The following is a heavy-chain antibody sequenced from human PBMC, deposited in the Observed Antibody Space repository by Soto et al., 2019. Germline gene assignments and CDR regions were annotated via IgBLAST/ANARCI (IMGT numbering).Heavy chain of an antibody. J-gene: IGHJ4*02. CDR1: GYTFTSYG. D-gene: IGHD3-10*01. CDR3: ARARNVLLWVGESGAFDY. CDR2: ISAYNGNT. V-gene: IGHV1-18*04. Sequence: QVQLVQSGAEVKKPGASVKVSCKASGYTFTSYGISWVRQAPGQGLEWMGWISAYNGNTNYAQKLQGRVTMTTDTATRTAYVELRSLRADDTAVYYCARARNVLLWVGESGAFDYWGQGTLVTVSS.